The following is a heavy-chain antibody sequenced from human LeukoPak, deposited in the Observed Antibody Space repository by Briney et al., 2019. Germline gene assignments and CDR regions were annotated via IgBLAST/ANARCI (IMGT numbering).Heavy chain of an antibody. CDR1: GGSISSYY. CDR2: IYYSGTA. V-gene: IGHV4-59*08. D-gene: IGHD6-19*01. Sequence: SQTLSLTCTVSGGSISSYYWSWIRQPPRNRLECIGFIYYSGTAHYHPSLKSRVTISLDTSKNQFSLRLSSVTAADTAVYYCARHFSNGWSDKWGQGTLVTVS. CDR3: ARHFSNGWSDK. J-gene: IGHJ4*02.